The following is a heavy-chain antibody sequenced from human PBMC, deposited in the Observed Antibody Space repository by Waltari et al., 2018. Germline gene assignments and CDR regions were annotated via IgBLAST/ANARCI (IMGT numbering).Heavy chain of an antibody. CDR1: GGSISSSSYY. D-gene: IGHD3-3*01. Sequence: QLQLQESGPGLVKPSETLSLTCTVSGGSISSSSYYWGWIRQPPGKGLEWIGSIYYSGSTYYNPSIKSRGTISVDTSKNQFSLKLSSVTAADTAVYYCAREELRFLEWFRYFDLWGRGTLVTVSS. J-gene: IGHJ2*01. CDR3: AREELRFLEWFRYFDL. CDR2: IYYSGST. V-gene: IGHV4-39*02.